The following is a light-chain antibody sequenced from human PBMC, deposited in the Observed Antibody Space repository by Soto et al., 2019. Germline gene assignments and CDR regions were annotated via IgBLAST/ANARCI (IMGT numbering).Light chain of an antibody. CDR1: NSDIGSYIY. V-gene: IGLV2-8*01. CDR2: EVN. CDR3: SSYAGTNLGIL. J-gene: IGLJ2*01. Sequence: QSALTQPPSASGSPGQSVTISCTGTNSDIGSYIYVSWFQQHPGKAPKLLIYEVNKRPSGVPDRFSGSKSGNTASLIVSGLQADDEADYYCSSYAGTNLGILFGGGTKLTVL.